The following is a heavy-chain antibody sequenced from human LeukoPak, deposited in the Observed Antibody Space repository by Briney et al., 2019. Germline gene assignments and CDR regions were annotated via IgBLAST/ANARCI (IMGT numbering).Heavy chain of an antibody. CDR2: IKQDGSEK. V-gene: IGHV3-7*01. Sequence: GGSLRLSCAASGFTFSSYWMSWVRQAPGKGLEWVANIKQDGSEKYYVDSVKGRFTISRDNAKNSLYLQMNSPRAEDTAVYYCARDSMYSSGWYVQWCFDHWGRGTLVTVSS. J-gene: IGHJ2*01. CDR1: GFTFSSYW. D-gene: IGHD6-19*01. CDR3: ARDSMYSSGWYVQWCFDH.